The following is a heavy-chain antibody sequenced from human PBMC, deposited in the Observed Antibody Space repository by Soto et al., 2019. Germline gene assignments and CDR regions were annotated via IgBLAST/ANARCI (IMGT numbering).Heavy chain of an antibody. CDR2: ISGSGATT. V-gene: IGHV3-23*01. J-gene: IGHJ6*02. D-gene: IGHD6-6*01. CDR3: ARAIAARPPGDYYYYGMDV. CDR1: GFIFSNYA. Sequence: GGSLRLSCAASGFIFSNYAMSWVRQAPGRGLEWVSAISGSGATTYYPDSVKGRFTISRDNSKNTLYLQMNSLRAEDTAVYYCARAIAARPPGDYYYYGMDVWGQGTTVTVSS.